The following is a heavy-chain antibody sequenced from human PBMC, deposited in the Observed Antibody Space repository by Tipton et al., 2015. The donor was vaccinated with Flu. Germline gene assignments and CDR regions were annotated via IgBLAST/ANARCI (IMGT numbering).Heavy chain of an antibody. CDR1: GFTFSSYW. J-gene: IGHJ4*02. CDR3: ARIGYYGSGSYYGY. V-gene: IGHV3-7*01. Sequence: SLRLSCAASGFTFSSYWMTWVRQSPGKGLEWVANIKQDGSEKYYVDSVKGRFTISRDNARSSLYLQMNSLRDEDTAVYYCARIGYYGSGSYYGYWGQGILATVSS. D-gene: IGHD3-10*01. CDR2: IKQDGSEK.